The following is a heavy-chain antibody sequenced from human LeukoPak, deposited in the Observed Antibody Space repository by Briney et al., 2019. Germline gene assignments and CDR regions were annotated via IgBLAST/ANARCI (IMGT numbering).Heavy chain of an antibody. V-gene: IGHV1-69*13. J-gene: IGHJ6*04. D-gene: IGHD2-15*01. CDR3: ASDHCSGGSCYPRYYYGMDV. Sequence: SVKVSCNASGGTFSSYAISWVRQAPGQGLELMGGIIPIFGTANYAQKFQGRVTITADESTSTAYMELSSLRSEDTAVYYCASDHCSGGSCYPRYYYGMDVWGKGTTVTVSS. CDR1: GGTFSSYA. CDR2: IIPIFGTA.